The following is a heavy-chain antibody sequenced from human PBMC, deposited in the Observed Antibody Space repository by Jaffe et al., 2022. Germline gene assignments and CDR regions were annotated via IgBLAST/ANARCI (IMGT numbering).Heavy chain of an antibody. J-gene: IGHJ4*02. CDR3: ASVYGYSSSWYYFDY. CDR2: IYYSGST. V-gene: IGHV4-59*01. Sequence: QVQLQESGPGLVKPSETLSLTCTVSGGSISSYYWSWIRQPPGKGLEWIGYIYYSGSTNYNPSLKSRVTISVDTSKNQFSLKLSSVTAADTAVYYCASVYGYSSSWYYFDYWGQGTLVTVSS. CDR1: GGSISSYY. D-gene: IGHD6-13*01.